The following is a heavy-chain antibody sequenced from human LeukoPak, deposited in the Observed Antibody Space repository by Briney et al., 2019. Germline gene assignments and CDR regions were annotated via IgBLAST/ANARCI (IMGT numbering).Heavy chain of an antibody. CDR1: GFTFSSYE. CDR3: ARRGYDILTGCDY. J-gene: IGHJ4*02. D-gene: IGHD3-9*01. CDR2: ISSSGSTI. V-gene: IGHV3-48*03. Sequence: GGSLRLSCAASGFTFSSYEMNWVRQAPGKGLEWVPYISSSGSTIYYADSVKGRFTISRDNAKNSLYLQMNSLRAEDTAVYYCARRGYDILTGCDYWGQGTLVTVSS.